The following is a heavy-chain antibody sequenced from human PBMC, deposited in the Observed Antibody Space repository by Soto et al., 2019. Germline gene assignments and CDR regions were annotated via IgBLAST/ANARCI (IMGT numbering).Heavy chain of an antibody. Sequence: SETLSLTCTVSGGSISSYYWSWIRQPPGKGLERIGYIYYSGSTNYNPSLKSRVTISVDTSKNQFSLKLSSVTAADTAVYYCTSHISLHDWFHPWGQGTLVNVS. V-gene: IGHV4-59*08. CDR2: IYYSGST. CDR3: TSHISLHDWFHP. J-gene: IGHJ5*02. CDR1: GGSISSYY.